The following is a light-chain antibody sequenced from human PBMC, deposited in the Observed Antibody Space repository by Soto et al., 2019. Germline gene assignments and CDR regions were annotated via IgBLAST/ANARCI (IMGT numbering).Light chain of an antibody. CDR1: QSLSSY. J-gene: IGKJ4*01. CDR2: DAS. Sequence: EIVLTQSPATLSLSPGERATLSCRARQSLSSYLAWYQQKPAQAPRLLIYDASNRATGIPARFSGGGSGTDFTLTISSLEPEDFAVYYCQHRSNWALTFGGGTKVEIK. CDR3: QHRSNWALT. V-gene: IGKV3-11*01.